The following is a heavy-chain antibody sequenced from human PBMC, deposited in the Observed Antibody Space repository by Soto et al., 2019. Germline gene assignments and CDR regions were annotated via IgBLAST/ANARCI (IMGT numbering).Heavy chain of an antibody. J-gene: IGHJ4*02. V-gene: IGHV3-30-3*01. CDR2: ISYDGNNK. D-gene: IGHD5-12*01. Sequence: QVQLVESGGGVVQPGRSLRLSCAASGFTFSNYAMHWVRQAPGKGLEWVAFISYDGNNKYYADSVKGRFTISRDNSKNTLYLQMNRLRAEDTAVYYCARDRGCSGYDCGNYWGQGTLVTVAS. CDR1: GFTFSNYA. CDR3: ARDRGCSGYDCGNY.